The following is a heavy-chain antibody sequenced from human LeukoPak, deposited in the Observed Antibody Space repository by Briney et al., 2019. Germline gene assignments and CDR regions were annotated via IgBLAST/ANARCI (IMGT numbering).Heavy chain of an antibody. J-gene: IGHJ4*02. D-gene: IGHD3-10*01. V-gene: IGHV3-7*01. Sequence: GGSLRLSCAASGFTFSSYWMSWVRQAPGKGLGWVANIKQDGSEKYYVDSVKGRFTISRDNAKNSLYLQMNSLRAEDTAVYYCAGGRPHYYGSGSYSYWGQGTLVTVSS. CDR3: AGGRPHYYGSGSYSY. CDR1: GFTFSSYW. CDR2: IKQDGSEK.